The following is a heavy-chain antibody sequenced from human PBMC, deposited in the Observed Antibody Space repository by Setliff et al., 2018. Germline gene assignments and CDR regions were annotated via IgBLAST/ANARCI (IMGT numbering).Heavy chain of an antibody. CDR2: IIPIRGAA. Sequence: SVKVSCKAFGGTFSNSAINWVRQAPGQGLEWMGGIIPIRGAADYALKFQGKVSITADGSTSTAYMELTSLRSDDAAVYYCARGPSGWSSATSRYYFYMDVWGKGTTVTVSS. D-gene: IGHD6-19*01. CDR3: ARGPSGWSSATSRYYFYMDV. V-gene: IGHV1-69*13. J-gene: IGHJ6*03. CDR1: GGTFSNSA.